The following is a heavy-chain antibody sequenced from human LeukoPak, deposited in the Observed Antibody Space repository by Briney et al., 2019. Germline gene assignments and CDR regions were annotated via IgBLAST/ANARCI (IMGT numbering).Heavy chain of an antibody. CDR3: ARSRFYFDY. CDR2: IKPDGSEK. V-gene: IGHV3-7*01. CDR1: GFTFSTYW. J-gene: IGHJ4*02. Sequence: GSLRLSCAASGFTFSTYWMGLVRQAPGKGLEWVAKIKPDGSEKDHVDSVKGRFTISRDNAKNSLYLQLNSLRAEDTAVYYCARSRFYFDYWGQGTLVTVSS.